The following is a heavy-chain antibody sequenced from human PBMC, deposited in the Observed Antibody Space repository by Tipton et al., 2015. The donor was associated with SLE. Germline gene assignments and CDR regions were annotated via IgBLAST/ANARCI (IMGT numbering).Heavy chain of an antibody. CDR1: GFTFDDYT. CDR3: AKEGYAISAFDI. V-gene: IGHV3-9*01. D-gene: IGHD2-8*01. CDR2: ISWNSGGI. Sequence: SLRLSCAASGFTFDDYTMHWVRQAPGKGLEWASGISWNSGGIGYADSVKGRFTISRDNAKNSLYLQMNSLRAEDTALYYCAKEGYAISAFDIWGQGTMVTVSS. J-gene: IGHJ3*02.